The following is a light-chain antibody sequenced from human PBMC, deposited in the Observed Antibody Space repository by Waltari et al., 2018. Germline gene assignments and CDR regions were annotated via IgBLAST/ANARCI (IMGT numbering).Light chain of an antibody. V-gene: IGLV3-19*01. CDR1: SLRSYY. J-gene: IGLJ3*02. CDR3: NSRDSRGNHWV. Sequence: SSELTQDPAVSVALGQTVRITCQGDSLRSYYASWYQQKPGQAPVLVIYVKNNRPAGIPDRFSGSSSGNTASLTITGAQAEDEADYYCNSRDSRGNHWVFGGGTKLTVL. CDR2: VKN.